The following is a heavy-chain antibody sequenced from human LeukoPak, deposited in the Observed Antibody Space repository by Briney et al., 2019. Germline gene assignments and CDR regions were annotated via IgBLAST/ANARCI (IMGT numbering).Heavy chain of an antibody. D-gene: IGHD5-24*01. CDR2: INPNIGGT. Sequence: ASVKVSCKASGYTFTGYYMSWVRQAPGQGLEWMGGINPNIGGTNYAQKFQGRVTMTRDTSISTAFMELSRLRSDATAVYYCASPLGDRPYYFDYWGQGTLVTVSS. CDR1: GYTFTGYY. CDR3: ASPLGDRPYYFDY. V-gene: IGHV1-2*02. J-gene: IGHJ4*01.